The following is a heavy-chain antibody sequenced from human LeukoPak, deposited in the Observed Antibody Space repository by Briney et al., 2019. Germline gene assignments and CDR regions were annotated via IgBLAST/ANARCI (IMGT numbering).Heavy chain of an antibody. J-gene: IGHJ4*02. CDR2: ISYDGSNK. CDR3: AREDSGSYFTFDY. V-gene: IGHV3-30*04. D-gene: IGHD1-26*01. CDR1: GFTFSSYA. Sequence: GGSLRLPCAASGFTFSSYAMHWVRQAPGKGLEWVAVISYDGSNKYYADSVKGRFTISRDNSKNTLYLQMNSLRAEDTAVYYCAREDSGSYFTFDYWGQGTLVTVSS.